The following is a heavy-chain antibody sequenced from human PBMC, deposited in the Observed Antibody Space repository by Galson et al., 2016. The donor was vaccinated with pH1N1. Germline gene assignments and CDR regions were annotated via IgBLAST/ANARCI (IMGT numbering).Heavy chain of an antibody. CDR1: GFSLPTAGVA. D-gene: IGHD7-27*01. CDR2: IYWNDDK. V-gene: IGHV2-5*01. Sequence: PALVKPPQTLTLTCTFSGFSLPTAGVAVGWIRQPPGKALEWLALIYWNDDKRYSPSLESRLTITKDTSKNQVVLTMTNLDPVDTATDYCAHRQGTPSRDNKGDHWVFDKWGHGTLVTVSS. CDR3: AHRQGTPSRDNKGDHWVFDK. J-gene: IGHJ4*01.